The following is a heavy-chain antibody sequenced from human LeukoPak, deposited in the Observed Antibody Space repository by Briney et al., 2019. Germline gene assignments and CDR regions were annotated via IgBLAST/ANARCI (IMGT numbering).Heavy chain of an antibody. CDR3: ARVKASGYNRWNFDY. CDR2: INSDGSST. D-gene: IGHD5-18*01. Sequence: PGGSLRLSCAASGFTFSSYWMHWVRQAPGKGLVWVSRINSDGSSTSYADSVKGRFTISRDNAKNTLHLQMNSLRAEDTAVYYCARVKASGYNRWNFDYWGQGTLVTVSS. CDR1: GFTFSSYW. J-gene: IGHJ4*02. V-gene: IGHV3-74*01.